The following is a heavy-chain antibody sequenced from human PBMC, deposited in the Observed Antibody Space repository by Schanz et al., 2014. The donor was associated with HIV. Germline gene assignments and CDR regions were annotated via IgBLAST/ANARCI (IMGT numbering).Heavy chain of an antibody. Sequence: VQLVESGGGVVQPGRSLRLSCAASGFIFKTYSMNWVRQAPGKGLEWISKLSSASTFIYYADSVRGRFTVSRDNAKNSLYLQMNSLRDEDTAVYYCARSPSFGMDVWGQGTTVTVSS. J-gene: IGHJ6*02. V-gene: IGHV3-48*02. CDR3: ARSPSFGMDV. CDR2: LSSASTFI. CDR1: GFIFKTYS.